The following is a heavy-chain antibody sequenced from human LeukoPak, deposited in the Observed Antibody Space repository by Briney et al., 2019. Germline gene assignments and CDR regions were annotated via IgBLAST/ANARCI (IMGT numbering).Heavy chain of an antibody. D-gene: IGHD4-23*01. CDR3: ANFYGDKDSDFAY. V-gene: IGHV5-51*01. Sequence: GESLKISCKASGYSFDNYYIGWVRQMSGKGLEWMGIILPGKSDLRYSPSFEGQVFISVDKSITTAYLQWSSLKASDSAMYYCANFYGDKDSDFAYWGQGTLVTVSS. CDR2: ILPGKSDL. J-gene: IGHJ4*02. CDR1: GYSFDNYY.